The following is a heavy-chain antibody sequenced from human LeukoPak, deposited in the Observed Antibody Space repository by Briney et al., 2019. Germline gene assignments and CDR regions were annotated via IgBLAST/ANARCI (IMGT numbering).Heavy chain of an antibody. CDR1: GGTFSSYA. V-gene: IGHV1-69*13. D-gene: IGHD6-19*01. J-gene: IGHJ4*02. Sequence: ASVKGSCKASGGTFSSYAISWVRQAPGQGLEWMGGIIPIFGTANYAQKFQGRVTITADESTSTAYMELSSLRSEDTAVYYCARDRGSGWYYFDYWGQGTLVTVSS. CDR2: IIPIFGTA. CDR3: ARDRGSGWYYFDY.